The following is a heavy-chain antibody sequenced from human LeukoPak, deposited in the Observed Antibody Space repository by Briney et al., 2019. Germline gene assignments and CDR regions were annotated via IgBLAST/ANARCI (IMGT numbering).Heavy chain of an antibody. Sequence: APVKVSCKASGYTFIGYDMHWMRQAPGQGPEWRGWINPNSGGTNYAQKFHYRFTMTRDTSIATVFMDLSRLNSDDTAVYYCARYYYDSSGYRYNWFDPWGEGKLVTVSS. CDR1: GYTFIGYD. V-gene: IGHV1-2*02. J-gene: IGHJ5*02. D-gene: IGHD3-22*01. CDR3: ARYYYDSSGYRYNWFDP. CDR2: INPNSGGT.